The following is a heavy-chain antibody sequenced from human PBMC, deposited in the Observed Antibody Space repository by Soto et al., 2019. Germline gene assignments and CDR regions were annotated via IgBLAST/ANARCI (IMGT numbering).Heavy chain of an antibody. J-gene: IGHJ5*02. CDR3: AKGDNLGPKTGYAFDP. Sequence: PSQTLSLTCAIPGDSVSSNTASWNWIRQSPSRGLEWLGRTYFRSKWYNDYAVSVKSRIIINPDTSNSQFSLQLNSVTPEDTAVYFCAKGDNLGPKTGYAFDPWGQGIMVTVSS. D-gene: IGHD5-12*01. CDR1: GDSVSSNTAS. CDR2: TYFRSKWYN. V-gene: IGHV6-1*01.